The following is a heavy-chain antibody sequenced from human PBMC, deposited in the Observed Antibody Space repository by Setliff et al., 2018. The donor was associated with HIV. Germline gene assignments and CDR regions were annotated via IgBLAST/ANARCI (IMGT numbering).Heavy chain of an antibody. J-gene: IGHJ4*02. CDR3: ARDWVDTAMADDY. Sequence: LRLSCAASGFAFRNYIFHWVRQAPGKGLERVAAISVDGSGKFYADSVKGRFTISRDNSRNTLYLQMNSLRAEDTAVYYCARDWVDTAMADDYWGQGTLVTVSS. CDR2: ISVDGSGK. V-gene: IGHV3-30*07. D-gene: IGHD5-18*01. CDR1: GFAFRNYI.